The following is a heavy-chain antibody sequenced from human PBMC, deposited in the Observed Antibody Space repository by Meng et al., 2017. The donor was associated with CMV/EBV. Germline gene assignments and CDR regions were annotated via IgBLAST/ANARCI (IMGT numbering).Heavy chain of an antibody. Sequence: AAGYAFTSYYMHWVRQAPGEGLEWMGIINPSGGSTSYAQKFQGRVTMTRDTSTSTVYMELSSLRSEDTAVYYCARDLGCGGDCYSFPWGQGTLVTVSS. CDR2: INPSGGST. CDR1: GYAFTSYY. D-gene: IGHD2-21*01. J-gene: IGHJ5*02. CDR3: ARDLGCGGDCYSFP. V-gene: IGHV1-46*01.